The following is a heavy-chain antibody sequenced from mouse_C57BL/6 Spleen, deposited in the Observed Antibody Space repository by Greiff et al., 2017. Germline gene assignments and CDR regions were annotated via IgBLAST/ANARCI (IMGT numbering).Heavy chain of an antibody. V-gene: IGHV1-80*01. CDR2: IYPGDGDT. D-gene: IGHD1-1*01. CDR3: ARSSTVVGGYCDV. CDR1: GYAFSSYW. Sequence: QVQLQQSGPELVKPGASVKISCKASGYAFSSYWMNWVQQRPGKGLEWIGQIYPGDGDTNYNGKFKGKATLTADKSSSTAYMQLSSLTSEDAAVYFCARSSTVVGGYCDVWGTGTTVTVSS. J-gene: IGHJ1*03.